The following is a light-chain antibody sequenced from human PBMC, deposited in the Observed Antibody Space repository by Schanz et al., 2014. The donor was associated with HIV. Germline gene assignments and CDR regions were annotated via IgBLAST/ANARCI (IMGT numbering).Light chain of an antibody. CDR3: AAWDDSLKGWV. J-gene: IGLJ3*02. V-gene: IGLV1-44*01. Sequence: QSVLTQPPSASGTPGQRVTISCSGSSSSIKTNTVNWFQQLPGTAPKLLIYNTYHRPSGVPDRFSGSESGNTASLTVSGLQSEDEVDYYCAAWDDSLKGWVFGGGTKLTVL. CDR2: NTY. CDR1: SSSIKTNT.